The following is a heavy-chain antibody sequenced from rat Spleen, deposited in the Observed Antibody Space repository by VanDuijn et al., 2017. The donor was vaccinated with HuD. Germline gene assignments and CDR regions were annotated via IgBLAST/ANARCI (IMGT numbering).Heavy chain of an antibody. CDR1: GFTFSNYG. D-gene: IGHD1-9*01. Sequence: EVQLVESGGDLVQPGRSLKLSCAASGFTFSNYGMAWVRQAPTKGLEWVASITNTGGSTYYPDSVKGRFTISRDNAKSTLYLQMNSLRSEDTASYYCARQYYGYTDWGQGTLVTVSS. CDR2: ITNTGGST. V-gene: IGHV5-29*01. J-gene: IGHJ3*01. CDR3: ARQYYGYTD.